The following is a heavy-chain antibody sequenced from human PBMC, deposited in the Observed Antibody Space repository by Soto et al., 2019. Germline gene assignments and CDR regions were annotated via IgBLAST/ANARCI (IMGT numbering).Heavy chain of an antibody. CDR2: ISYSGST. CDR3: ARDLTGCSKFDY. J-gene: IGHJ4*02. CDR1: DGSISSFY. V-gene: IGHV4-59*01. Sequence: SETMSHTSSVSDGSISSFYWSWLRQNPGKGLEWIGYISYSGSTNYNPSLKSRVTISVDTSKNQFSLKLRSVTAADTAVYYCARDLTGCSKFDYWGQGTLVTVSS. D-gene: IGHD3-9*01.